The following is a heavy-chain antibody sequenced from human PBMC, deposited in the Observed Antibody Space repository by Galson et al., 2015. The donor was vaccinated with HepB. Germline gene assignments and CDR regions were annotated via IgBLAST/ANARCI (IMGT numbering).Heavy chain of an antibody. V-gene: IGHV3-23*01. CDR1: GFTFSSYA. J-gene: IGHJ4*02. Sequence: SLRLSCAASGFTFSSYAMSWVRQAPGKGLEWVSAISGSGGSTYYADSVKGRFTISRDNSKNTLYLQMNSLRAEDTAVYYCAKVQLVAAAPPYYFDYWGQGTLVTVSS. CDR2: ISGSGGST. D-gene: IGHD6-13*01. CDR3: AKVQLVAAAPPYYFDY.